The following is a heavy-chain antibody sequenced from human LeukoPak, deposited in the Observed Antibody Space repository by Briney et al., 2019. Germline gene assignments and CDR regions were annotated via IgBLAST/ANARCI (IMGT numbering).Heavy chain of an antibody. CDR2: IYTSGST. CDR3: ARLYYYDSSGYYYGGDAFDI. Sequence: PSETLSLTCTVSGGSISSGSYYWSWIRQPAGKGLEWIGRIYTSGSTNYNPSLKSRVTISVDTSKNQFSLKLSSVTAADTAVYYCARLYYYDSSGYYYGGDAFDIWGKGTTVTVSS. J-gene: IGHJ3*02. V-gene: IGHV4-61*02. D-gene: IGHD3-22*01. CDR1: GGSISSGSYY.